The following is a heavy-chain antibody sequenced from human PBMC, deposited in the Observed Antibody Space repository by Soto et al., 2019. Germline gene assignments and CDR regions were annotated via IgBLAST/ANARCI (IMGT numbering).Heavy chain of an antibody. CDR1: GFTFSNVW. CDR2: IKSKTDGGTT. D-gene: IGHD3-3*01. V-gene: IGHV3-15*01. Sequence: EVQLVESGGGLVKPGGSLRLSCAASGFTFSNVWMSWVRQAPGKGLEWVGRIKSKTDGGTTDYAAPVKGRFTISRDDSIKTVYLQMNSLKTEDTAVYYCATLNYDFWNAMSPKAPGGQGTLVTVSS. J-gene: IGHJ5*02. CDR3: ATLNYDFWNAMSPKAP.